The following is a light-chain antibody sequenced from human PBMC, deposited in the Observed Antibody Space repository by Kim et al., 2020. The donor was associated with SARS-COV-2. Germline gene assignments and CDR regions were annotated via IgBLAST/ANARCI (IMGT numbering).Light chain of an antibody. V-gene: IGKV3-11*01. CDR3: QQRTNWRYT. CDR2: DAS. CDR1: QSVSRN. Sequence: SLSPGERATLSCRVSQSVSRNLIWYQQKPGQAPRPLMYDASNRATGVPARFSGSGSGTDFTLTISSLEPEDFAVYYCQQRTNWRYTFGQGTKLEI. J-gene: IGKJ2*01.